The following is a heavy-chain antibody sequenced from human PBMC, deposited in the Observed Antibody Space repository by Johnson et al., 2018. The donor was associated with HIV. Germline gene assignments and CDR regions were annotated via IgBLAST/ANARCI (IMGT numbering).Heavy chain of an antibody. Sequence: QVLLVESGGGLVNPGGSLRLSCAASGFSFSDYYMSWIRQAPGKGLEWVSYITSSGSTLYYADSVKGRFTISRDNAKNSLSLQMNILPAEDTAVYYCARAPEVRGIDAFDSWGQGTMVTVS. CDR2: ITSSGSTL. V-gene: IGHV3-11*04. CDR3: ARAPEVRGIDAFDS. CDR1: GFSFSDYY. J-gene: IGHJ3*02. D-gene: IGHD3-10*01.